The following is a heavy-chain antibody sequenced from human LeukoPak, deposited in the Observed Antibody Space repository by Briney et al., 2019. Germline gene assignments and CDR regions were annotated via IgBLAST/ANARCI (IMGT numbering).Heavy chain of an antibody. V-gene: IGHV4-4*09. CDR2: IYTSGST. Sequence: SETLSVTCTVSDGSISSYYWSWIRQPPGKGLEWIGYIYTSGSTNYNPSLKSQVTISVDTSKNQFSLKLSSVTAADTAVYYCARGVSGYTYGSYYYYYMDVWGKGTTVTVSS. CDR1: DGSISSYY. J-gene: IGHJ6*03. CDR3: ARGVSGYTYGSYYYYYMDV. D-gene: IGHD5-18*01.